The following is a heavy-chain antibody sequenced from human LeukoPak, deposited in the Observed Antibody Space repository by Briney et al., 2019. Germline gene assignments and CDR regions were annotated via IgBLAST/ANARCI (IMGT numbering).Heavy chain of an antibody. CDR1: GGSMNNFY. CDR2: IYYSGTT. D-gene: IGHD1-26*01. V-gene: IGHV4-59*08. J-gene: IGHJ5*01. Sequence: PSETLSLTCTVSGGSMNNFYWSWIRQPPGKGLECIGYIYYSGTTTYNPSLKSRVTILVDTSNNQFSLRLTSVTAADTAVYYCARRAYASGSYDSWGRGTLVTVSS. CDR3: ARRAYASGSYDS.